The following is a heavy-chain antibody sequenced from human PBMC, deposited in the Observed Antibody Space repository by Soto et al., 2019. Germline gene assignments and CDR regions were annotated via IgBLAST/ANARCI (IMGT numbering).Heavy chain of an antibody. J-gene: IGHJ4*02. D-gene: IGHD2-8*01. CDR3: ASGTNGAFFVY. CDR2: ISSRSSTI. V-gene: IGHV3-11*01. Sequence: QVQLVESGGGLVKPGGSLRLSCAASGFTFSDYYMSWIRQAPGTGLEWVSYISSRSSTIFYADSVKGRFTISRDNVKNSLYLQMNSLRAEDTAVYYCASGTNGAFFVYWGQGILVPVSS. CDR1: GFTFSDYY.